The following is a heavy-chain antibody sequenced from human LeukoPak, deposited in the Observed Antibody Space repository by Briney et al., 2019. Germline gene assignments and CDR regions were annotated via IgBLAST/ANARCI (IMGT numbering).Heavy chain of an antibody. D-gene: IGHD6-13*01. V-gene: IGHV3-15*01. CDR3: AKDQQPPYYGMDV. Sequence: GGSLRLSCAASGFTFSNAWMSWVRQAPGKGLEWVGRIKSKTDGGTTDYAAPVKGRFTISRDDSKNTLYLQMNSLKTEDTAVYYCAKDQQPPYYGMDVWGQGTTVTVSS. CDR1: GFTFSNAW. CDR2: IKSKTDGGTT. J-gene: IGHJ6*02.